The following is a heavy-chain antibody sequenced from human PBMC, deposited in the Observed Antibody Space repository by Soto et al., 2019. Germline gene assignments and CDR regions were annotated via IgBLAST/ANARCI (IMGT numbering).Heavy chain of an antibody. J-gene: IGHJ6*02. D-gene: IGHD6-6*01. CDR3: ARGLDSSTSAGSMDV. V-gene: IGHV4-39*01. CDR1: GGSISSSIYY. Sequence: PSETLSLTCTVSGGSISSSIYYWGWIRHPPGKGLEWIGSIYYSGITYYNPSLKSRVTISVDTSKNQFSLKLSSVTAADTAVYCCARGLDSSTSAGSMDVWGQGTTVTVSS. CDR2: IYYSGIT.